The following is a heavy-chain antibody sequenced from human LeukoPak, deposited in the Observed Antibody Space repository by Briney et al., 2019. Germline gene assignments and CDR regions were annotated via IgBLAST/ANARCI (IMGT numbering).Heavy chain of an antibody. V-gene: IGHV4-59*01. D-gene: IGHD1-14*01. CDR1: GGSISSYY. J-gene: IGHJ4*02. Sequence: SETLSLTCTVSGGSISSYYWSWIRQPPGKGLEWIGSIYYSGSTYYNPSLKSRVTISVDTSKNQFSLKLSSVTAADTAVYYCARVSAEDILFDYWGQGTLVTVSS. CDR2: IYYSGST. CDR3: ARVSAEDILFDY.